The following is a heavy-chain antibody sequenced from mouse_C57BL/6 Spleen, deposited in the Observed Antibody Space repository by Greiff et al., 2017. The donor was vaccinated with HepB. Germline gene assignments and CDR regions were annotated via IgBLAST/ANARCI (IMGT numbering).Heavy chain of an antibody. CDR3: APYYYGSSYDYFDY. V-gene: IGHV1-18*01. Sequence: EVKLMESGPELVKPGASVKIPCKASGYTFTDYNMDWVKQSHGKSLEWIGDINPNNGGTIYNQKFKGKATLTVDKSSSTAYMELRSLTSEDTAVYYCAPYYYGSSYDYFDYWGQGTTLTVSS. D-gene: IGHD1-1*01. CDR2: INPNNGGT. J-gene: IGHJ2*01. CDR1: GYTFTDYN.